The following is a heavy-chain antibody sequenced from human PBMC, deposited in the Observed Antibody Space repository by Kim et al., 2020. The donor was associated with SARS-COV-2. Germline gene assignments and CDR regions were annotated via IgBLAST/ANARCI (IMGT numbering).Heavy chain of an antibody. J-gene: IGHJ4*02. V-gene: IGHV3-30-3*02. D-gene: IGHD3-16*01. CDR3: VKAYRLSAVYYFDY. Sequence: ADSVKRRFTISKDNSRHKLFLQMDSQRSEDTAVYYCVKAYRLSAVYYFDYWGQGTLVTVSS.